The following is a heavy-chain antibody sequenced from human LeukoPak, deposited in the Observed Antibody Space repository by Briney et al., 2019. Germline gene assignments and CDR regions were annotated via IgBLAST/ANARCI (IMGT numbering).Heavy chain of an antibody. CDR3: ARAWTGYSYGDY. J-gene: IGHJ4*02. D-gene: IGHD5-18*01. Sequence: GGSLRLSCAASGFTFRVYWMSWVRQAPGKGLEWVANIEQDGSEKYYVDSVKGRFTISRDNAKNSLYLQMNSLRAEDTAVYYCARAWTGYSYGDYWGQGTLVTVSS. CDR2: IEQDGSEK. V-gene: IGHV3-7*03. CDR1: GFTFRVYW.